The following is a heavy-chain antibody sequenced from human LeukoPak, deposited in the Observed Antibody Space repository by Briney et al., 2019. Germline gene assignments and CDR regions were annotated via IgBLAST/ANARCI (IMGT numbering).Heavy chain of an antibody. J-gene: IGHJ5*02. CDR2: ISYDGSNK. CDR1: GSTFSSYG. CDR3: AKDAMVRGVIANWFDP. Sequence: GGSLRLSCAASGSTFSSYGMHWVRQAPGKGLEWVAVISYDGSNKYYADSVKGRFTISRDNSKNTLYLQMNSLRAEDTAVYYCAKDAMVRGVIANWFDPWGQGTLVTVSS. V-gene: IGHV3-30*18. D-gene: IGHD3-10*01.